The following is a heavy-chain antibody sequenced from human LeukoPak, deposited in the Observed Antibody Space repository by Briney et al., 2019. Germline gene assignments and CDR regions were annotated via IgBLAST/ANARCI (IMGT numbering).Heavy chain of an antibody. CDR3: ARSDLYYYYMDV. CDR2: MNPNSGNT. Sequence: ASVKVSCKASGYTFTSYDINWVRQATGQGLEWMGWMNPNSGNTGYAQKFQGRVTMTRNTSISTAYMELRSLRSDDTAVYYCARSDLYYYYMDVWGKGTTVTVSS. V-gene: IGHV1-8*01. CDR1: GYTFTSYD. J-gene: IGHJ6*03.